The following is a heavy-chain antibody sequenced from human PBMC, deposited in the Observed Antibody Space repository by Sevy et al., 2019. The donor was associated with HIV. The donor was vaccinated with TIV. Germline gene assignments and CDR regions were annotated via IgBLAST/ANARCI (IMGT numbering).Heavy chain of an antibody. J-gene: IGHJ1*01. CDR1: GGSISSYY. CDR2: IYYSGST. V-gene: IGHV4-59*01. CDR3: ARDAVDGHQPYLQH. Sequence: SETLSLTCTVSGGSISSYYWSWIRQPPGKGLEWIGYIYYSGSTNYNPSLKSRVTISVDTSKNQFSLKLSSVTAADTAVYYCARDAVDGHQPYLQHWGQGTLVTVSS. D-gene: IGHD2-15*01.